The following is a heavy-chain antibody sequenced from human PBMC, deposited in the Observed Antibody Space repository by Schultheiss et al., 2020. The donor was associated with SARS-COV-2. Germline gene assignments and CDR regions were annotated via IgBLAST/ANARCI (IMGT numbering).Heavy chain of an antibody. CDR3: ARLHGDYFDRNWFDP. Sequence: SETLSLTCTVSGGSISSYYWSWIRQPPGKGLEWIGYFYYSGNTNYNPSLKSRVTFSVDTSKNQFSLKVTSVTAADTAVYYCARLHGDYFDRNWFDPWGQGILFTVSS. CDR1: GGSISSYY. J-gene: IGHJ5*02. D-gene: IGHD4-17*01. V-gene: IGHV4-59*08. CDR2: FYYSGNT.